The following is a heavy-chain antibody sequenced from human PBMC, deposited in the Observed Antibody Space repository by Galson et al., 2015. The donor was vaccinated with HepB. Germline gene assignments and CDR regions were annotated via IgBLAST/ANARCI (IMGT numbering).Heavy chain of an antibody. J-gene: IGHJ6*02. D-gene: IGHD5-18*01. CDR3: AKDGGYTYGRGGMDV. CDR2: ISWNSGAI. V-gene: IGHV3-43*01. CDR1: GFTFADYT. Sequence: SLRLSCAASGFTFADYTMHWVRQPPGKGLEWLALISWNSGAIYYADSVKGRFTISRDNSKNSLFLQMDSLRVDDNALYYCAKDGGYTYGRGGMDVWGQGTTVTVAS.